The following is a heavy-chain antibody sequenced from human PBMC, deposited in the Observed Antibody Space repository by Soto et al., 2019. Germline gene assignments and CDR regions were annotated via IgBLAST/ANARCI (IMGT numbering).Heavy chain of an antibody. J-gene: IGHJ4*02. CDR1: GFTFSSYA. CDR3: AKGREQQLGQYYFDY. V-gene: IGHV3-23*01. CDR2: ISGSGGST. Sequence: GGSLRLSCAASGFTFSSYAMSWVRQAPGKGLEWVSAISGSGGSTYYADSVKGRFTISRDNSKNTLYLQMNSLRAEDTAVYYCAKGREQQLGQYYFDYWGQGSLVTASS. D-gene: IGHD6-13*01.